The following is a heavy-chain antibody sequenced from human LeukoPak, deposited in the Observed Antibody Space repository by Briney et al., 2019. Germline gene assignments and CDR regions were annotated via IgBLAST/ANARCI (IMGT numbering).Heavy chain of an antibody. D-gene: IGHD3-9*01. CDR1: AFSFSNYA. V-gene: IGHV3-23*01. CDR2: ISGRDDST. J-gene: IGHJ4*02. CDR3: AMWVYYDVLTGYYGSDY. Sequence: PGGALRLSCAASAFSFSNYAMSWVRHVPGKGLEWVSAISGRDDSTYYADSVKGRFTTSRDTSKNTLYLQMNSLRAEDTAVYYCAMWVYYDVLTGYYGSDYWGQGTLVTVSS.